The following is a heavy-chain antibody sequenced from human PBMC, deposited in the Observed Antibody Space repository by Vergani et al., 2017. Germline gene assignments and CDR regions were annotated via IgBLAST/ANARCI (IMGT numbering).Heavy chain of an antibody. CDR3: ARDQSARGYSYGYYYDYGMDV. CDR1: GFTFSDYY. D-gene: IGHD5-18*01. V-gene: IGHV3-11*06. J-gene: IGHJ6*02. CDR2: ISSGSSYI. Sequence: QVQLVESGGGLVKPGGSLRLSCAASGFTFSDYYMSWIRQAPGKGLEWVSYISSGSSYIYYADSVKGRFTISRDNAKNSLYLQMNSLRAEDTAVYYGARDQSARGYSYGYYYDYGMDVWGQGTTVTVSS.